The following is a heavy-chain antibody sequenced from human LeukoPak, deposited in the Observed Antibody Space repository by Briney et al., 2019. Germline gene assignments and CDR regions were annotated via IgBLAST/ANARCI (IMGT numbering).Heavy chain of an antibody. CDR1: GGSISSYY. CDR3: ARDARTYYYYYMDV. Sequence: RTSETLSLTCTVSGGSISSYYWSWIRQPAGKGLEWIGRIYTSGSTNYNPSLKSRVTMSVDTSKNQFSLKLSSVTAADTAVYYCARDARTYYYYYMDVWGKGTTVTISS. J-gene: IGHJ6*03. CDR2: IYTSGST. V-gene: IGHV4-4*07.